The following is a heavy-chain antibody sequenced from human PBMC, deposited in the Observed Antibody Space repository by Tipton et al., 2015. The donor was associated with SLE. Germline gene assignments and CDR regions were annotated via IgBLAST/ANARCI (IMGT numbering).Heavy chain of an antibody. CDR2: IYSSGST. Sequence: TLSLTCTVSGDSISSGINYWSWIRQPAGEGLEWIGHIYSSGSTTYNPSLASRVTISVDTSQNQFSLRLTSVTAADTAVYFCARGSALLYSVVYWGQGSLVIVSS. V-gene: IGHV4-61*09. D-gene: IGHD4-11*01. CDR1: GDSISSGINY. CDR3: ARGSALLYSVVY. J-gene: IGHJ4*02.